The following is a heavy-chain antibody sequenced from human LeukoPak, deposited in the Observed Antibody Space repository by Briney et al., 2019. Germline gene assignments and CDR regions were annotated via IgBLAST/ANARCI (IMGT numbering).Heavy chain of an antibody. J-gene: IGHJ4*02. CDR1: GGSFSGYY. CDR2: IYHSGSI. CDR3: ARVVKGYYDSSGYYYFDY. V-gene: IGHV4-38-2*01. Sequence: SETLSLTCAVYGGSFSGYYWGWIRQPPGKGLEWIGSIYHSGSIYYNPSLKSRVTISVDTSKNQFSLKLSSVTAADTAVYYCARVVKGYYDSSGYYYFDYWGQGTLVTVSS. D-gene: IGHD3-22*01.